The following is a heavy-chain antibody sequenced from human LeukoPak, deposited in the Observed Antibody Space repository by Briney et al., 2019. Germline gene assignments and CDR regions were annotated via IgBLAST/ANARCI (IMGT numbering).Heavy chain of an antibody. D-gene: IGHD3-22*01. CDR1: GFTFSSYA. CDR3: AKDGLYDSPPGAFDI. V-gene: IGHV3-30*02. J-gene: IGHJ3*02. CDR2: IWYGGSNK. Sequence: GGSLRLSCAASGFTFSSYAMSWVRQAPGKGLEWVAVIWYGGSNKYYADSVKGRFTISRDNSKNTLYLQMNSLRAEDTAVYYCAKDGLYDSPPGAFDIWGQGTMVTVSS.